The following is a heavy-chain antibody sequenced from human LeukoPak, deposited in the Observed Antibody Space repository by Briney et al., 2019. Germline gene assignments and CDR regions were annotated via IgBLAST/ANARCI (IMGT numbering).Heavy chain of an antibody. CDR1: GFTFSSYW. J-gene: IGHJ4*02. V-gene: IGHV3-74*01. CDR2: INTDGSST. D-gene: IGHD4-17*01. CDR3: ARGETTVTWAPDY. Sequence: PGGSLRLSCAASGFTFSSYWMHWVRQAPGKGLVWVSRINTDGSSTSYADSVKGRFTISRDNAKNTLYLQMNSLRAEDTAVYYCARGETTVTWAPDYWGQGTLVTVSS.